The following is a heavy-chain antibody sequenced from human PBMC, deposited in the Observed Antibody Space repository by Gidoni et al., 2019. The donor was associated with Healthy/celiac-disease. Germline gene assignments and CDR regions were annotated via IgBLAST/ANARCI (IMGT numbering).Heavy chain of an antibody. CDR2: IYYSGST. CDR3: ARGEAIAAREAYYFDY. D-gene: IGHD6-6*01. CDR1: GGSISSYY. Sequence: QVQLQESGPGLVKPSETLSLTCTASGGSISSYYWSWIRQPPGKGLEWIGYIYYSGSTNYNPSLKSRVTISVDTSKNQFSLKLSSVTAADTAVYYCARGEAIAAREAYYFDYWGQGTLVTVSS. V-gene: IGHV4-59*01. J-gene: IGHJ4*02.